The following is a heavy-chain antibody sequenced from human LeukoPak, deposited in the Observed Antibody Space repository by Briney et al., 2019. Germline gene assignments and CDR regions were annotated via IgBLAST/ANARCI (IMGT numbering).Heavy chain of an antibody. V-gene: IGHV1-46*01. CDR2: INPSGGST. CDR1: GYTFTSYY. Sequence: ASVKVSCKASGYTFTSYYMHWVRQAPGQGLEWMGIINPSGGSTSYAQKFQGRVTMTRDMSTSTVYMELSSLRSEDTAVYYCARDMGEYYYDSSGYQPSDYWGQGTLVTVSS. CDR3: ARDMGEYYYDSSGYQPSDY. D-gene: IGHD3-22*01. J-gene: IGHJ4*02.